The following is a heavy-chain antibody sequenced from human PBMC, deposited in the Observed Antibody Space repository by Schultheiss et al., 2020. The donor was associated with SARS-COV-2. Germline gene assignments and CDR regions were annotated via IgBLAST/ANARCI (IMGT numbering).Heavy chain of an antibody. D-gene: IGHD2-21*01. CDR1: GGSISSGGYS. CDR3: ARRGWGLAY. V-gene: IGHV4-61*08. Sequence: SETLSLTCTVSGGSISSGGYSWSWIRQPPGKGLEWIGYIYYSGSTNYNPSLKSRVTISVDTSKNQFSLKLSSVTAADTAVYYCARRGWGLAYWGQGTLVTVSS. CDR2: IYYSGST. J-gene: IGHJ4*02.